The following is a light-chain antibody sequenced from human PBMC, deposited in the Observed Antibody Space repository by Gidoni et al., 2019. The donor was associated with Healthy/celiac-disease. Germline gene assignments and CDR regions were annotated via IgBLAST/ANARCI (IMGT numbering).Light chain of an antibody. Sequence: DIQMTQSPSSLSASVGDRVTITCRASQSISSYLNWYQQKPGKAPKLLIYAASSLQSGVPSRFSSSGSGTGFTVTSSSLQPEDFSTYYCQQRYSTPPTFGGGTKVEIK. J-gene: IGKJ4*02. CDR3: QQRYSTPPT. CDR1: QSISSY. CDR2: AAS. V-gene: IGKV1-39*01.